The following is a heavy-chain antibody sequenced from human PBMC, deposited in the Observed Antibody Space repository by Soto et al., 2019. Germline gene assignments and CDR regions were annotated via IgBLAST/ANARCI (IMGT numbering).Heavy chain of an antibody. J-gene: IGHJ4*02. CDR3: ANLGMSPTAADD. V-gene: IGHV4-4*02. D-gene: IGHD4-17*01. CDR1: GDSISSSSNW. CDR2: IYHSGGT. Sequence: QVQLQESGPGLVKPSGTLSLTCAVSGDSISSSSNWWNWVRQPPGKGLEWIGEIYHSGGTNYNPSLKSRVTISVDKSKSQFSLKLNSVTAADTAVYYCANLGMSPTAADDWGQGTLVTVSS.